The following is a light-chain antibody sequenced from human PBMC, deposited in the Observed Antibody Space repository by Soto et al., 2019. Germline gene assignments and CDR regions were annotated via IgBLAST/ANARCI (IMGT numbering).Light chain of an antibody. CDR1: SSDVGGYNY. Sequence: QSALTQPASVSGSPGQSITISCTGTSSDVGGYNYVSWYQQYPGKAPKLMIYEVSNRPSGVSNRFSGSKSGTTASLTISGRQAEDEADYYFSSYTSSSTLYVFGTGTKLTVL. V-gene: IGLV2-14*01. CDR2: EVS. CDR3: SSYTSSSTLYV. J-gene: IGLJ1*01.